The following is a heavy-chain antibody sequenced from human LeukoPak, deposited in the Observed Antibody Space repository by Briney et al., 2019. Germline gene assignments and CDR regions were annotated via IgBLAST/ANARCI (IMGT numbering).Heavy chain of an antibody. J-gene: IGHJ5*02. CDR3: ASGIRLRYFDWLSHNWFDP. CDR2: INHSGST. V-gene: IGHV4-34*01. D-gene: IGHD3-9*01. Sequence: GSLRLSCAASGFIFSTYWMSWVRQPPGKGLEWIGEINHSGSTNYNPSPKSRVTISVDTSKNQFSLKLSSVTAADTAVYYCASGIRLRYFDWLSHNWFDPWGQGTLVTVSS. CDR1: GFIFSTYW.